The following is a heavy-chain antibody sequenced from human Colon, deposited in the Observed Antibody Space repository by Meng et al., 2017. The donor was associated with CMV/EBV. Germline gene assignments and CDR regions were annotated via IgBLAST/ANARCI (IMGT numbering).Heavy chain of an antibody. D-gene: IGHD2-8*02. CDR2: ISSTSRYI. V-gene: IGHV3-21*06. J-gene: IGHJ5*02. CDR1: GFTFHTYS. CDR3: ARDSGYCTGSTCSGWFDP. Sequence: GESLKISCAASGFTFHTYSMNWVRQAPGKGLEWVSSISSTSRYIFYADSLKGRFTISRDNAKNSLYLQMNNLRAEDTALYYCARDSGYCTGSTCSGWFDPWGQGTLVTVSS.